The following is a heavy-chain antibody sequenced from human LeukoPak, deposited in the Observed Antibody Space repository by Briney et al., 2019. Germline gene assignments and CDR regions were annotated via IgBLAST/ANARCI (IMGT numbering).Heavy chain of an antibody. V-gene: IGHV3-30*03. CDR3: ARADDFWSGYYDFDY. J-gene: IGHJ4*02. D-gene: IGHD3-3*01. CDR1: GFTFSSYG. Sequence: PGGSLRLSCAASGFTFSSYGMHWVRQAPGKGLEWVAITSYDGREKYYADSVKGRFTISRDNSKDTLYLQMNSLRAEDTAVYYCARADDFWSGYYDFDYWGQGTLVTVSS. CDR2: TSYDGREK.